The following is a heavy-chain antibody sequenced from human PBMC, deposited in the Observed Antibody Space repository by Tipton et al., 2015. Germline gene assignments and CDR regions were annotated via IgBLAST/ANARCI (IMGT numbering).Heavy chain of an antibody. D-gene: IGHD4-17*01. CDR2: IYYSGST. CDR1: GGSFSDYY. CDR3: ARAYDYGDSPPGPLGY. Sequence: TLSLTCTVSGGSFSDYYWSWIRQSPGEGLEWIGYIYYSGSTNYNPSLRSRVAMSMDTSKNQFSLILTSVTAADTAVYYCARAYDYGDSPPGPLGYWGQGTLVTVSS. J-gene: IGHJ4*02. V-gene: IGHV4-59*12.